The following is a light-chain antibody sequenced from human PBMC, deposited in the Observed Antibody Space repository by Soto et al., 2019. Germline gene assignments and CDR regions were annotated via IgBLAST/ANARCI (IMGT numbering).Light chain of an antibody. CDR3: YSYAGSPNWV. CDR1: SSDVGGYNY. V-gene: IGLV2-8*01. CDR2: EVS. J-gene: IGLJ3*02. Sequence: QSALTQPPSASGSPGQSVTISCTGTSSDVGGYNYVSWYQQHPGKAPKLMIYEVSKRPSGVPDRFSGSKSGNTASLTVSGLQAADEADYYCYSYAGSPNWVFGGGTKLTVL.